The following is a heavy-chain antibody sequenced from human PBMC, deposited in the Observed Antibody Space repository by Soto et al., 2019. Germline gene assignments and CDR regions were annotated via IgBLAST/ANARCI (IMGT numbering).Heavy chain of an antibody. CDR1: GFTFTNYI. CDR3: ERESEDLTSTFDY. J-gene: IGHJ4*02. Sequence: PGGSLRLSCSSSGFTFTNYIMNWVRQAPGKGLEWVSSISSTTNYIYYGDSMKGRFTISRDNAKNSLYLEMNSLRAEDTAVYYCERESEDLTSTFDYWGQGTLVTVSS. CDR2: ISSTTNYI. V-gene: IGHV3-21*06.